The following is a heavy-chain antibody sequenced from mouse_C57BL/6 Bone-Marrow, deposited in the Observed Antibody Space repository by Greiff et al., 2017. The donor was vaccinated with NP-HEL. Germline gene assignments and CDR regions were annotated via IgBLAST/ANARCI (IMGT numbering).Heavy chain of an antibody. Sequence: EVKVVESGGGLVQSGRSLRLSCATSGFTFSDFYMEWVRQAPGKGLEWIAASRNKANDYTTEYSASVKGRFIVSRDTSQSILYLQMNALRAEDTAIYYCAREGYDYDGFDYWGQGTTLTVSS. CDR2: SRNKANDYTT. V-gene: IGHV7-1*01. J-gene: IGHJ2*01. CDR1: GFTFSDFY. D-gene: IGHD2-4*01. CDR3: AREGYDYDGFDY.